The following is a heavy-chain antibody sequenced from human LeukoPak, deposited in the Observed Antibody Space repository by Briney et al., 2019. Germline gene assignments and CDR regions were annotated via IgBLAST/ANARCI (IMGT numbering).Heavy chain of an antibody. CDR2: FDPEDGET. CDR1: GYTFTSYY. CDR3: ATSCGGDCYYVY. Sequence: ASVKVSCEVSGYTFTSYYMHWVRHAPGKGLEWMGGFDPEDGETIYAQKFQGRVTMTEDASTDTAYMELSSLRSGDTAVYYCATSCGGDCYYVYWGQGTLVTVSS. D-gene: IGHD2-21*02. V-gene: IGHV1-24*01. J-gene: IGHJ4*02.